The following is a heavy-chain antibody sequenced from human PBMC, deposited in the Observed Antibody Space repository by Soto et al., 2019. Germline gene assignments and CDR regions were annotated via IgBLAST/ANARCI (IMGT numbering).Heavy chain of an antibody. CDR2: IYSSGSA. CDR1: GDSVSSGGYY. Sequence: PSETLSLTCTVSGDSVSSGGYYWSWIRQPPGKGLEWIGYIYSSGSANYNPSLKSRVTISRDTSKNQISLKVASVTDADTAGYYGARGFSSVSMDAWGRGTRGTVSS. J-gene: IGHJ6*02. V-gene: IGHV4-61*08. CDR3: ARGFSSVSMDA. D-gene: IGHD6-19*01.